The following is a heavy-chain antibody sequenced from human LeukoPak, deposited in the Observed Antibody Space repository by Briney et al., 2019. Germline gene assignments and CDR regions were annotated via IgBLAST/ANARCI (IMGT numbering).Heavy chain of an antibody. CDR1: GGSISSYY. V-gene: IGHV4-59*01. CDR2: IYYSGST. J-gene: IGHJ5*02. CDR3: ARADGDYGP. D-gene: IGHD4-17*01. Sequence: KPSETLSLTCTVSGGSISSYYWSWIRQPPGKGLEWIGYIYYSGSTNYDPSLKSRVTISVDTSKNQFSLKLSSVTAADTAVYYCARADGDYGPWGQGTLVTVSS.